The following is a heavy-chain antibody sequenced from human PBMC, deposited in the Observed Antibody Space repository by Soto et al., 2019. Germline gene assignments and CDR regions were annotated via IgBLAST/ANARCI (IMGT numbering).Heavy chain of an antibody. CDR3: ARPFRYSSSRSAFDI. CDR1: GYSFTSYW. J-gene: IGHJ3*02. V-gene: IGHV5-51*01. CDR2: IYPGDSDT. Sequence: GESLKISCKGSGYSFTSYWIGWVRQMPGKGLERMGIIYPGDSDTRYSPSFQGQVTISADKSISTAYLQWSSLKASDTAMYYCARPFRYSSSRSAFDIWGQGTMVTVSS. D-gene: IGHD6-13*01.